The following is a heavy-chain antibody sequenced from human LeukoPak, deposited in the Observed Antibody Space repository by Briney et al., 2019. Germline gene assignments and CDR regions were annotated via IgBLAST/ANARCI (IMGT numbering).Heavy chain of an antibody. CDR3: AREPQVRYGMDV. J-gene: IGHJ6*01. CDR2: INHSGNT. CDR1: GGSFSGYY. V-gene: IGHV4-34*01. D-gene: IGHD4-23*01. Sequence: SETLSLTCAVYGGSFSGYYWSWIRQPPGKGLEWIGEINHSGNTNYNPSLKSRVTISVDTSKNQFSLKLSSVTAADTAVYYCAREPQVRYGMDVWGQGTTVTASS.